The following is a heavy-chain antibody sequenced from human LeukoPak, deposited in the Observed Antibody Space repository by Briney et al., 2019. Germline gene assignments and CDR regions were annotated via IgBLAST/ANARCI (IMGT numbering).Heavy chain of an antibody. Sequence: GGSLRLSCAASGFTFSDHYMDWVRQAPGKGLEWVGRSRNKANSYTTDYAASVKGRFSISRGDSKNSLYLQMNSLKIEDKAVYYCARAYTSGWFSPGYWGQGTLVTVSS. CDR1: GFTFSDHY. CDR3: ARAYTSGWFSPGY. J-gene: IGHJ4*02. D-gene: IGHD6-19*01. CDR2: SRNKANSYTT. V-gene: IGHV3-72*01.